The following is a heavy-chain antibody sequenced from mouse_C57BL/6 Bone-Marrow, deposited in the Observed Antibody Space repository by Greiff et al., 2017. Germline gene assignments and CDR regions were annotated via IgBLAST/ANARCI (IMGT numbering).Heavy chain of an antibody. CDR2: ISDGGSYT. D-gene: IGHD1-1*01. J-gene: IGHJ1*03. V-gene: IGHV5-4*01. CDR1: GFTFSSYA. CDR3: AIDFHIYYYGSSRYWYFDV. Sequence: EVQLQESGGGLVKPGGSLKLSCAASGFTFSSYAMSWVRQTPEKRLEWVATISDGGSYTYYPDNVKGRFTISRDNAKNNLYLQMSHLKSEDTAMYYCAIDFHIYYYGSSRYWYFDVWGTGTTVTVSS.